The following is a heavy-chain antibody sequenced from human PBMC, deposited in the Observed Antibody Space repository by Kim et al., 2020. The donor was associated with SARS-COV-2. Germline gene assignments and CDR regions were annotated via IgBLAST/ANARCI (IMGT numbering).Heavy chain of an antibody. Sequence: GSLRLSCTASGFTVSSNYMSWVRQAPGKGLEWVSVIYSGGSTYYADSVKGRFTISRDNSKNTLYLQMNSLRAEDTAVYYCARVTTSYYYYGMDVWGQGTTVTVSS. CDR1: GFTVSSNY. V-gene: IGHV3-66*01. D-gene: IGHD4-4*01. J-gene: IGHJ6*02. CDR3: ARVTTSYYYYGMDV. CDR2: IYSGGST.